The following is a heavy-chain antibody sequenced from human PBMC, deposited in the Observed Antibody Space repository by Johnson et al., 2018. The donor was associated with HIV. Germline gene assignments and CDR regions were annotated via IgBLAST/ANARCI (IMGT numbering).Heavy chain of an antibody. D-gene: IGHD2-15*01. V-gene: IGHV3-11*04. CDR2: LSSSGSTI. CDR1: GFTFSDYY. Sequence: QMQLVESGGGLVKPGGSLRLSCAASGFTFSDYYMSWIRQAPGKGLEWVSYLSSSGSTISYAASVPGRFTISRDNAKNSLYLQMNSLRDEDTAVYFCAKEDCSAIVCSDDGFHLWGQGTMV. CDR3: AKEDCSAIVCSDDGFHL. J-gene: IGHJ3*01.